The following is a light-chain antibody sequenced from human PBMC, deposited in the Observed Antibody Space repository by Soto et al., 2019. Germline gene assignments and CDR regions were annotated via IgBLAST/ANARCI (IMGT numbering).Light chain of an antibody. CDR2: GAS. CDR3: RQYNNWPYT. Sequence: ETLMTQSPANLSLSPGETATLSCRPSQIVSSKLAWYQHKPFQGPRLLISGASTRATGIPARFSGSGSGTEFTLTISSLQSEDFAVYFCRQYNNWPYTFGQGTTVDIK. CDR1: QIVSSK. J-gene: IGKJ2*01. V-gene: IGKV3-15*01.